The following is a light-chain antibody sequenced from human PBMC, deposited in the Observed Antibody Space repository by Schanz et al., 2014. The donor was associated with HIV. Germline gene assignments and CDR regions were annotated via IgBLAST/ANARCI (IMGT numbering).Light chain of an antibody. J-gene: IGLJ3*02. V-gene: IGLV1-40*01. CDR3: ISYAGSNTWV. CDR1: TSNIGANYD. CDR2: RDI. Sequence: QSVLTQPPSVSGAPGQGVTISCTGSTSNIGANYDVHWYQQLPGTAPKLLIYRDINRPSGVPDRFSGSKFGTSASLAITGLQAEDEADYYCISYAGSNTWVFGGGTKLTVL.